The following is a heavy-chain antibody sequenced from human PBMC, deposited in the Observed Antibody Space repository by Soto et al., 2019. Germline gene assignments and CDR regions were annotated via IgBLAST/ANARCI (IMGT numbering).Heavy chain of an antibody. CDR3: ARTAPYYYGSGSSYYYYYGMDV. V-gene: IGHV1-18*01. J-gene: IGHJ6*02. Sequence: ASVKVSCKASGYTFTSYGISWVRQAPGQGLEWMGWISASNGNTNYAQKLQGRVTMTTDTSTSTAYMELRSLRSDDTAVYYCARTAPYYYGSGSSYYYYYGMDVGGQGTTVTVSS. CDR1: GYTFTSYG. CDR2: ISASNGNT. D-gene: IGHD3-10*01.